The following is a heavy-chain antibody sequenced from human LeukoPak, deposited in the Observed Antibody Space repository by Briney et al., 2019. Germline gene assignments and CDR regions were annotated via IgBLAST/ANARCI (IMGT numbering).Heavy chain of an antibody. CDR2: IRSKAYGGTA. V-gene: IGHV3-49*04. J-gene: IGHJ4*02. CDR3: NKSGTAIVGTTAAYYFDY. CDR1: GFTFGDYA. Sequence: PARSLRLSCTASGFTFGDYAMSWDRQAHGKGLEWVGFIRSKAYGGTAEYAASVKGRFTISRDDSKSIAYLKRNSLKTEDTAVYYSNKSGTAIVGTTAAYYFDYWGQGTLVTVSS. D-gene: IGHD1-26*01.